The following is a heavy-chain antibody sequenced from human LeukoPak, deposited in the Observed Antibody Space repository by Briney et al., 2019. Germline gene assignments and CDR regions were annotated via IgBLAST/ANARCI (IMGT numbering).Heavy chain of an antibody. D-gene: IGHD3-22*01. V-gene: IGHV1-8*01. CDR1: GYTFTSYD. CDR3: ARSTVPPYGSSGGEDDY. CDR2: MNPNSGNT. Sequence: ASVKVSCKASGYTFTSYDINWVRQATGQGLEWMGWMNPNSGNTGYAQEFQGRVTMTRNTSISTAYMELSSLRSEDTAVYYCARSTVPPYGSSGGEDDYWGQGTLVTVSS. J-gene: IGHJ4*02.